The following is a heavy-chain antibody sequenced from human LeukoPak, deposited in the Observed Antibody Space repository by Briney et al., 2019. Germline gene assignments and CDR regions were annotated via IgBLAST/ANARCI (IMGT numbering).Heavy chain of an antibody. V-gene: IGHV1-46*01. CDR3: ARVRPSRDYYDSSGYPDY. CDR1: GYTFTGYY. Sequence: ASVKVSCKASGYTFTGYYMHWVRQAPGQGLERMGIINPSGGSTSYAQKFQGRVTMTRDTSTSTVYMELSSLRSEDTAVYYCARVRPSRDYYDSSGYPDYWGQGTLVTVSS. CDR2: INPSGGST. J-gene: IGHJ4*02. D-gene: IGHD3-22*01.